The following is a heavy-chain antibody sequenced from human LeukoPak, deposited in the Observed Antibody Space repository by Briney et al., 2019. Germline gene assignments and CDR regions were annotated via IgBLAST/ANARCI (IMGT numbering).Heavy chain of an antibody. V-gene: IGHV1-8*03. CDR1: GYTLTELS. D-gene: IGHD3-3*01. J-gene: IGHJ6*03. CDR3: ARSIGEAFWSGYYYYYMDV. CDR2: MNPNSGNT. Sequence: GASVKVSCKVSGYTLTELSMHWVRQATGQGLEWMGWMNPNSGNTGYAQKFQGRVTITRNTSISTAYMELSSLRSEDTAVYYCARSIGEAFWSGYYYYYMDVWGKGTTVTVSS.